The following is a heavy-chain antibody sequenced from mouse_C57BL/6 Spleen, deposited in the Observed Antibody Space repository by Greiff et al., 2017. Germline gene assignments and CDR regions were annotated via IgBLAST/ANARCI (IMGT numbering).Heavy chain of an antibody. CDR2: IWTGGGT. Sequence: VHLVESGPGLVAPSQSLSITCTVSGFSLTSYAISWVRQPPGKGLEWLGVIWTGGGTNYNSALKSRLSISKDNSKSQVFLKMNSLQTDDTARYYCARKIPYYSNGGNYAMDYWGQGTSVTVSS. CDR1: GFSLTSYA. V-gene: IGHV2-9-1*01. CDR3: ARKIPYYSNGGNYAMDY. J-gene: IGHJ4*01. D-gene: IGHD2-5*01.